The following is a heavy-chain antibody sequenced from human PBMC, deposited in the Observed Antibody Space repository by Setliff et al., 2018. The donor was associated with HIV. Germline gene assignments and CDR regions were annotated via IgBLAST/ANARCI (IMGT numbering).Heavy chain of an antibody. Sequence: SETLSLTCTVSGGSISSSSYDWGWIRQPPGKGLEWIGSIYYSGSTYYNPSLKSRVTISVDTSKNQFSLKLSSVTAADTAVYYCARPLMTTVVSVCAFDIWGQGTMVTV. D-gene: IGHD4-17*01. CDR2: IYYSGST. J-gene: IGHJ3*02. CDR1: GGSISSSSYD. CDR3: ARPLMTTVVSVCAFDI. V-gene: IGHV4-39*01.